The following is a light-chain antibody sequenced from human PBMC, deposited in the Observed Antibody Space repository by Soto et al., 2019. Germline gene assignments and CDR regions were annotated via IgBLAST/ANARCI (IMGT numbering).Light chain of an antibody. Sequence: DIQVTQSPSTLSAFVGDRVILTCRASQTVNIWLAWYQQRPRKAPKLLIYKTSSLESGVPSRLSGSGSGTEFTLTISSLETDDFGTYFCLQYNSLPYTFGQGTKLEIK. CDR1: QTVNIW. CDR2: KTS. CDR3: LQYNSLPYT. J-gene: IGKJ2*01. V-gene: IGKV1-5*03.